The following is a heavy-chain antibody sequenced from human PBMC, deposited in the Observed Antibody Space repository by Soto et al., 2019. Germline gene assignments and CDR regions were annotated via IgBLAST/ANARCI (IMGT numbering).Heavy chain of an antibody. CDR1: GFTISSYA. D-gene: IGHD3-9*01. V-gene: IGHV3-23*01. CDR3: AKRWYYDILTGYSNIDY. J-gene: IGHJ4*02. CDR2: ISGSGGST. Sequence: WGPLRLSCAASGFTISSYAMSWIRQAPGKGLEWVSAISGSGGSTYYADSVKGRFTISRDNSKNTLYLQMNSLRAEDTAVYYCAKRWYYDILTGYSNIDYWGQGPLVTSPQ.